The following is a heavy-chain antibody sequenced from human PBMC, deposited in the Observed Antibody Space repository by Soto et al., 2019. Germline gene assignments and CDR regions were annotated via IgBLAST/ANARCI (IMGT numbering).Heavy chain of an antibody. V-gene: IGHV1-46*03. J-gene: IGHJ4*02. CDR1: GYTFTSYY. Sequence: ASVKVSWKASGYTFTSYYMHWVRRAPGQGLEWMGIINPSGGSTSYAQKFQGRVTMTRDTSTSTVYMELSSLRSEDTAVYYCAIDVNIVATGVWLWGQGTLVTVSS. CDR3: AIDVNIVATGVWL. CDR2: INPSGGST. D-gene: IGHD5-12*01.